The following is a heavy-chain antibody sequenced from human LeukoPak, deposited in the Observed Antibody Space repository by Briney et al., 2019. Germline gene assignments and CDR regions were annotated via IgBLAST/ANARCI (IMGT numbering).Heavy chain of an antibody. Sequence: ASVKVSCKASGYTFTSYGISWVRQAPGQGLEWMGWISAYNGNTNYAQKLQGRVTMTTDTSTSTAYMALRSLRSEDTAVYYCARLPGDYYYGMDVWGQGTTVTVSS. CDR3: ARLPGDYYYGMDV. CDR2: ISAYNGNT. J-gene: IGHJ6*02. V-gene: IGHV1-18*01. CDR1: GYTFTSYG.